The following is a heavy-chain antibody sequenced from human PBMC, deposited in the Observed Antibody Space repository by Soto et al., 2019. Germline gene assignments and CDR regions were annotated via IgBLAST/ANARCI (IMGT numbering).Heavy chain of an antibody. Sequence: SETLSLTCTVSGGSISSYYWSWIRQPPGKGLEWIGYIYHSGSTNYNPSLKSRVTISVDTSKNQFSLKLSSVTAADTAVYYCARTAGDCSSTSCPDYYYYGMDVWGQGTTVTVSS. D-gene: IGHD2-2*01. CDR1: GGSISSYY. CDR2: IYHSGST. CDR3: ARTAGDCSSTSCPDYYYYGMDV. J-gene: IGHJ6*02. V-gene: IGHV4-59*01.